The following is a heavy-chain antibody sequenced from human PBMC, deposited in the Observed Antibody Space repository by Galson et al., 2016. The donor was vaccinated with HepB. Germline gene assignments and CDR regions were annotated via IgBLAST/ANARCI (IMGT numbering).Heavy chain of an antibody. CDR1: GFTFSGYA. CDR3: ARDRCSSTTCYGKYSNWFDP. Sequence: SLRLSCAASGFTFSGYAMHWVRQAPGKGLEWVAVISNDGSNKYYADSVEGRFTISRDNSKNTLYLQMNSLRPEDTAVYYCARDRCSSTTCYGKYSNWFDPWGQGTLVAVSS. CDR2: ISNDGSNK. D-gene: IGHD2-2*01. V-gene: IGHV3-30*04. J-gene: IGHJ5*02.